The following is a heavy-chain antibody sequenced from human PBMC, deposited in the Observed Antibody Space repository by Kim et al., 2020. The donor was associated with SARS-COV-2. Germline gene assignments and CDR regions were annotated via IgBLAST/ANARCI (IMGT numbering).Heavy chain of an antibody. CDR3: ASRLVIVVVPAAPDY. Sequence: GGSLRLSCAASGFTFSSYAMSWVRQAPGKGLEWVSAISGSGGSTYYADSVKGRFTISRDNSKNTLYLQMNSLRAEDTAVYYCASRLVIVVVPAAPDYWGQGTLVTVSS. D-gene: IGHD2-2*01. J-gene: IGHJ4*02. V-gene: IGHV3-23*01. CDR2: ISGSGGST. CDR1: GFTFSSYA.